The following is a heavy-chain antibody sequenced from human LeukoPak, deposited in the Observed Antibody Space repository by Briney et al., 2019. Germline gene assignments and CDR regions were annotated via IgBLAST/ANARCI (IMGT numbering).Heavy chain of an antibody. V-gene: IGHV3-74*01. CDR3: ARDSASGITGTTYYFDY. D-gene: IGHD1-14*01. CDR1: GFTFSSYW. Sequence: GGPLRLSCAASGFTFSSYWMHWVRQAPGKGLVWVSRINSDGSSTSYADSVKGRFTISRDNAKNTLYLQMNSLRAEDTAVYYCARDSASGITGTTYYFDYWGQGTLVTVSS. J-gene: IGHJ4*02. CDR2: INSDGSST.